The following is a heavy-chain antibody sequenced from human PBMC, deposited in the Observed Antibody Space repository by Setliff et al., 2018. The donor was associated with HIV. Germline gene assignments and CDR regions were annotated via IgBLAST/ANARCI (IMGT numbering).Heavy chain of an antibody. J-gene: IGHJ6*03. D-gene: IGHD1-26*01. CDR1: GGFSSIGSFY. CDR2: ISYSGTT. Sequence: KPSETLSLTCTVSGGFSSIGSFYWGWIRQPPGKGLEWIGHISYSGTTNYNPSLKSRVTMSVDTSKHQFSLRLSSLTAADTAVYYCARRRPPPSGTYSLYYMDVWCKGTTVTVSS. CDR3: ARRRPPPSGTYSLYYMDV. V-gene: IGHV4-59*08.